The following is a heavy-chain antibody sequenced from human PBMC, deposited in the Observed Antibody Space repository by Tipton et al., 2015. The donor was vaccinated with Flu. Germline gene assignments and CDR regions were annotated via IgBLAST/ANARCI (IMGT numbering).Heavy chain of an antibody. CDR2: ISGSGGST. J-gene: IGHJ1*01. Sequence: SLRLSCAASGFTFSSYAMSWVRQAPGKGLEWVSAISGSGGSTYYADSVKGRFTISRDNSKNTLYLQMNSLRAEDTAVYYCAKARGEYYLGILSYFQHWGQGTLVTVSS. V-gene: IGHV3-23*01. D-gene: IGHD3-16*01. CDR3: AKARGEYYLGILSYFQH. CDR1: GFTFSSYA.